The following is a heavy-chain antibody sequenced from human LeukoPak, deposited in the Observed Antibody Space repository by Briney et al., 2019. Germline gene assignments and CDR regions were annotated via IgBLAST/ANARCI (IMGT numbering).Heavy chain of an antibody. CDR3: AKAGGSGSYYLFDP. Sequence: GRSLRLSCAASGFTFSSYGMHWVRQAPGKGLEWVAVISYDGSNKYYADSVKGRFTISRDNSKNTLYLQMNSLRAEDTAVYYCAKAGGSGSYYLFDPWGQGTLVTVSS. V-gene: IGHV3-30*18. J-gene: IGHJ5*02. CDR2: ISYDGSNK. D-gene: IGHD3-10*01. CDR1: GFTFSSYG.